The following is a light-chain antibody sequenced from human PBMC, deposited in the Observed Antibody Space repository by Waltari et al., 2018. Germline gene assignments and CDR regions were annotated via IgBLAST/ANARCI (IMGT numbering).Light chain of an antibody. CDR2: AAT. J-gene: IGKJ2*01. V-gene: IGKV1-39*01. CDR3: QQSYDFPYT. CDR1: RSINVF. Sequence: DIQMTKSPSSLSASIGASVTLTCRASRSINVFLHWYQQKPGKAPNLLIHAATRLQSGAPSRVSGTGSGTDFTLTISNLQPEDFATYYCQQSYDFPYTFGQGTNLEIK.